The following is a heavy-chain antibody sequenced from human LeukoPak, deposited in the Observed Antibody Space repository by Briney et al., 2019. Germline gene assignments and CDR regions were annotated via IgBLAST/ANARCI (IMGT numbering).Heavy chain of an antibody. CDR2: IYTSGST. V-gene: IGHV4-4*07. J-gene: IGHJ5*02. CDR1: GGSISSYY. CDR3: AGQVVRGVHNWFDP. D-gene: IGHD3-10*01. Sequence: PSATLSLTCTVSGGSISSYYWSWIRQPAGKGLEWIGRIYTSGSTNYNPSLKSRVTMSVDTSKNQFSLKLSSVTAADTAVYYCAGQVVRGVHNWFDPWGQGTLVTVSS.